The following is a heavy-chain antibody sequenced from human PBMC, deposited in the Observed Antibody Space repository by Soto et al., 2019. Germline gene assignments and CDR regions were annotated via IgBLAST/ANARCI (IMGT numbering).Heavy chain of an antibody. V-gene: IGHV2-5*02. D-gene: IGHD3-22*01. CDR1: GFSLSTSGVG. CDR3: AQVGASYYYDSSGNPFFDY. Sequence: SGPTLVNPTQTLTLTCTFSGFSLSTSGVGVGWIRQPPGKALEWLALIYWDDDKRYSPSLKSRLTITKDTSKNQVVLTMTNMDPVDTATYYCAQVGASYYYDSSGNPFFDYWGQGTLVTVSS. J-gene: IGHJ4*02. CDR2: IYWDDDK.